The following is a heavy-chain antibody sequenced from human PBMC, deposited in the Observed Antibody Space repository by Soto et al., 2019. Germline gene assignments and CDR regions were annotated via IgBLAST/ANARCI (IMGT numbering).Heavy chain of an antibody. CDR1: GYTFTSYG. V-gene: IGHV1-18*01. Sequence: QVQLVQSGAEVKKPGASVKVSCKASGYTFTSYGISWVRQAPGQGLEWMGWISAYNGNTNYAQKLQGRVTMTTDTSTSTGYMELRSLRSDDTAVYYCARDGGYCSSTSCPFDYWGQGTLVTVSS. CDR2: ISAYNGNT. D-gene: IGHD2-2*01. J-gene: IGHJ4*02. CDR3: ARDGGYCSSTSCPFDY.